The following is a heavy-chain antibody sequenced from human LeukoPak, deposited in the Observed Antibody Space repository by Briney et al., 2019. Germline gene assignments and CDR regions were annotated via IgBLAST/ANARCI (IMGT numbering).Heavy chain of an antibody. CDR1: GGSIKNYY. J-gene: IGHJ4*02. D-gene: IGHD3-22*01. V-gene: IGHV4-59*01. CDR3: ARERGGYYDSSGYQPYYFDY. CDR2: IYYSGST. Sequence: SETLSLTCTVSGGSIKNYYWNWIRQPPGKGLEWIGYIYYSGSTNYNPSLKSRVTISVDTSKNQFSLKLSSVTAADTAVYYCARERGGYYDSSGYQPYYFDYWGQGTLVTVSS.